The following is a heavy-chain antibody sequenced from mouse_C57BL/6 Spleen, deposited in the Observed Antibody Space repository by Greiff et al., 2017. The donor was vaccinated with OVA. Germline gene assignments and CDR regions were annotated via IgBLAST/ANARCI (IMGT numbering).Heavy chain of an antibody. V-gene: IGHV1-9*01. CDR1: GYTFTGYW. CDR2: LLPGGGST. J-gene: IGHJ3*01. D-gene: IGHD1-1*01. Sequence: QVQLQQSGAELMKPGASVKLSCKATGYTFTGYWIEWVKQRPGHGLEWIGELLPGGGSTNYNEKFKGKATFTADTSSNTAYMQLSSLTTEDSAIYYVARRGYGSSYAWFGYWGQGTLVTVSA. CDR3: ARRGYGSSYAWFGY.